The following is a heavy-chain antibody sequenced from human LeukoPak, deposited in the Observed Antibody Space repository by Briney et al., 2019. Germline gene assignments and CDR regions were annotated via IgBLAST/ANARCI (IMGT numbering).Heavy chain of an antibody. CDR1: GFPFRNAR. CDR3: TTDMETDAFDI. CDR2: IKSKTDGGTT. J-gene: IGHJ3*02. Sequence: GSPRLPRASSGFPFRNARNTRVRPAPGKGLEGGGRIKSKTDGGTTDYAAPVKGRFTISRDDSKNTLYLQMNSLKTEDTAVYYCTTDMETDAFDIWGQGTMVTVS. D-gene: IGHD3-3*01. V-gene: IGHV3-15*01.